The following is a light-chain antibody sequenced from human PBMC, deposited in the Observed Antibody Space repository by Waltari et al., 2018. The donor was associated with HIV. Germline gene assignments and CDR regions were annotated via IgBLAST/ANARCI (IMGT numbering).Light chain of an antibody. CDR2: AVS. CDR1: SSDVGGYNY. Sequence: QSALTQPPSAFGSPGQSVTLSCTGTSSDVGGYNYVSWYQQHLGKAPKVMLYAVSTRPSGDLVRYSGSKSGNTAPLTFSGLQAEDEVEYYCSSQAGRDYVIFGGGTKLTVL. CDR3: SSQAGRDYVI. J-gene: IGLJ2*01. V-gene: IGLV2-8*01.